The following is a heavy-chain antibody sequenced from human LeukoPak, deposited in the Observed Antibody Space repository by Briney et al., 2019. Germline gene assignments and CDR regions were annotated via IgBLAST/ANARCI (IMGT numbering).Heavy chain of an antibody. D-gene: IGHD5-24*01. CDR2: IYYSGST. V-gene: IGHV4-59*01. CDR1: GGSISSYY. CDR3: ARGARRDGYNPPNFDY. J-gene: IGHJ4*02. Sequence: SETLSLTCTVSGGSISSYYWSWIRQPPGKGLEWIGYIYYSGSTNYNPSLKSRVTISVDTSKNQFSLKLSSVTAADTVVYYCARGARRDGYNPPNFDYWGQGTLVTVSS.